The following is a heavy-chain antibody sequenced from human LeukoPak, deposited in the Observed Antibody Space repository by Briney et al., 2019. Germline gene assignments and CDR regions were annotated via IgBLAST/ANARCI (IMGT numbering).Heavy chain of an antibody. CDR1: GGTFSSYA. V-gene: IGHV1-69*05. CDR2: ITPIFGTA. Sequence: ASVKVSCKASGGTFSSYAISWVRQAPGQGLEWMGGITPIFGTANYAQKLQGRVTITTDESTSTAYMELSSLRSEDTAVYYRARHTEDAFDIWGQGTMVTVSS. J-gene: IGHJ3*02. CDR3: ARHTEDAFDI. D-gene: IGHD4-17*01.